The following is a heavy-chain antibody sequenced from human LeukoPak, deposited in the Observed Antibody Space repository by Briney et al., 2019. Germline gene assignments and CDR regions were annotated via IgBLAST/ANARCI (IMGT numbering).Heavy chain of an antibody. CDR3: ARDKGYSYGPFD. Sequence: GGSLRLSCAASGFTVSSNYMSWVRQAPGKGLEWVSVIYSGGSTYYADSVKGRFTIPRDNSKNTLYLQMNSLRAEDTAVYYCARDKGYSYGPFDWGQGTLVTVSS. CDR1: GFTVSSNY. D-gene: IGHD5-18*01. J-gene: IGHJ4*02. V-gene: IGHV3-53*01. CDR2: IYSGGST.